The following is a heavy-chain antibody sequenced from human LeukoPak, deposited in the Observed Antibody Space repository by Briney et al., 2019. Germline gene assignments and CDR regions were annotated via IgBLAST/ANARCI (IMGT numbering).Heavy chain of an antibody. CDR1: GGSISSYY. Sequence: PSETLSLTCTVSGGSISSYYWSWIRQPPGKGLEWIGYIYYSGSTNYNPSLKSRVTISVDTSKNQFSLKLSSVTAADTAVYYCATYYSYEDCFDYWGQGTLVTVSS. CDR2: IYYSGST. CDR3: ATYYSYEDCFDY. J-gene: IGHJ4*02. V-gene: IGHV4-59*01. D-gene: IGHD5-18*01.